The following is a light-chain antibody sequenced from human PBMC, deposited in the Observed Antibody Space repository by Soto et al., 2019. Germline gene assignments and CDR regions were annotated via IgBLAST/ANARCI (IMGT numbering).Light chain of an antibody. Sequence: QSALPPPSSVAGSTGRSVTISCTGTSSDVGGYNCVSWYQQHPGKAPKLMIYDVGKRPSGVPDRFSGSKSDNTASLTISGLQAEDDADYYCCSYAGSYTRVFGTGTKVTVL. CDR3: CSYAGSYTRV. J-gene: IGLJ1*01. V-gene: IGLV2-11*01. CDR1: SSDVGGYNC. CDR2: DVG.